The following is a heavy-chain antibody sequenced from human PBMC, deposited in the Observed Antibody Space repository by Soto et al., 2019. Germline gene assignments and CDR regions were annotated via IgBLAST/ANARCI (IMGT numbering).Heavy chain of an antibody. CDR1: GFTFDDYG. Sequence: EVQLVESGGGVVRPGGSLRLSCAASGFTFDDYGMSWVRQAPGKGLEWVSGINWNGGSTGYADSVKGRFTISRDNAKNSRYLQMNSLRAEDTALYYCATSSGWYHLGNYFDYWGQGTLVTVSS. D-gene: IGHD6-19*01. CDR2: INWNGGST. CDR3: ATSSGWYHLGNYFDY. V-gene: IGHV3-20*04. J-gene: IGHJ4*02.